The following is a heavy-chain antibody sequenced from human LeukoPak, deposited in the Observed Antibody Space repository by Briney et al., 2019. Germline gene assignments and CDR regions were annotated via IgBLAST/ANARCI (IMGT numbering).Heavy chain of an antibody. D-gene: IGHD3-10*01. J-gene: IGHJ4*02. Sequence: PGGSLRLSCAASGFTFSSYGMHWVRQAPGKGLEWVAVIWYDGSNKYYADSVKGRFTISRDNSKNTLHLQMNSLRAEDTAVYYCAKQPFRTYYYGSGSYSPPDYWGQGTLVTVSS. CDR2: IWYDGSNK. CDR1: GFTFSSYG. CDR3: AKQPFRTYYYGSGSYSPPDY. V-gene: IGHV3-33*06.